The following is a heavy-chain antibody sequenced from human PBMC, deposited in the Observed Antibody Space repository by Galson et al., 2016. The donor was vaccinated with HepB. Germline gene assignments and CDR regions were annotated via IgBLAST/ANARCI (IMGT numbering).Heavy chain of an antibody. D-gene: IGHD4-17*01. CDR1: GFPFSSYA. CDR3: FRVPRYYADYSSGVVDC. Sequence: SLRLSCAASGFPFSSYAMSWVRQASGKGLAWVSTISGAGTASYAYSVKGRFTISRDNSKNTLDLQMDSLRVEDTALYPCFRVPRYYADYSSGVVDCWGQGTLLTVSS. V-gene: IGHV3-23*01. CDR2: ISGAGTA. J-gene: IGHJ4*02.